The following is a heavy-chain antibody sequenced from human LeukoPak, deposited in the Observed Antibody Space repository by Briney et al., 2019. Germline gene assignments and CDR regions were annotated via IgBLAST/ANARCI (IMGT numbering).Heavy chain of an antibody. CDR2: ISSSGSTI. V-gene: IGHV3-48*04. Sequence: GGSLRLSCAASGFTFSSYSMNWVRQAPGKGLEWVTYISSSGSTIYYADSVKGRFTISRDNAKNSLYLQMNSLRAEDTAVYYCARGATTIDYWGQGTLVTVSS. CDR3: ARGATTIDY. J-gene: IGHJ4*02. CDR1: GFTFSSYS. D-gene: IGHD1-26*01.